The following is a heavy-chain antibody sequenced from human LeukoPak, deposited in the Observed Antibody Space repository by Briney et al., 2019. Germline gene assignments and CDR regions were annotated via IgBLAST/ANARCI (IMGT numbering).Heavy chain of an antibody. J-gene: IGHJ4*02. V-gene: IGHV4-59*08. CDR2: IYYSGNT. Sequence: SETLSLTCTVSGDSISTYYWSWIRQPPGKGLEWIGFIYYSGNTNYNPSLKSRVTISVDTSKNQFSLKVTSVTAADTAFYYCSRPQQIGGKLDHWGQGTLVTVSS. CDR3: SRPQQIGGKLDH. D-gene: IGHD3-16*01. CDR1: GDSISTYY.